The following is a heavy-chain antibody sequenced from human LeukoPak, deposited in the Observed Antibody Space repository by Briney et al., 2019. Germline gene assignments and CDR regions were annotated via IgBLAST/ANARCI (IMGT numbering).Heavy chain of an antibody. J-gene: IGHJ3*02. CDR3: ARDDDAFDI. CDR2: IYSGGST. V-gene: IGHV3-53*01. CDR1: GFTFSSYS. Sequence: PGGSLRLSCAASGFTFSSYSMNWVRQAPGKGLEWVSVIYSGGSTYYADSVKGRFTISRDNSKNTLYLQMNSLRAEDTAVYYCARDDDAFDIWGQGTMVTVSS.